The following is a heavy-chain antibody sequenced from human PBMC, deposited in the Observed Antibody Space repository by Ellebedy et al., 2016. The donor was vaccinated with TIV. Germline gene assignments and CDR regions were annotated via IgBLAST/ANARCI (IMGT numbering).Heavy chain of an antibody. CDR1: GYTFTNYY. D-gene: IGHD6-19*01. CDR2: INPSGGST. J-gene: IGHJ4*02. V-gene: IGHV1-46*04. CDR3: ARARSSGWLHTPDY. Sequence: AASVKVSCKASGYTFTNYYMHCLRQAPGQGLEWMGIINPSGGSTTYAQNLQGRVTMTRDTSTSTVYMELSSLRSEDTAVYYCARARSSGWLHTPDYWGQGTLVFVSS.